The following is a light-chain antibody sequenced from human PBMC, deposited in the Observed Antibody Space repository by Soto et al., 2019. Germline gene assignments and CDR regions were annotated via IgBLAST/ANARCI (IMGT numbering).Light chain of an antibody. CDR2: AAS. V-gene: IGKV1-39*01. Sequence: DIQMTQSPSSLSASVGDRVTITCRASQSISTYLNWYQQKAGLAPKLLIYAASSLQSGVPSRFSGSGSGTEFTLTISSLQADDFATYYCQQYNDLSTFGGGTKVDIK. CDR1: QSISTY. CDR3: QQYNDLST. J-gene: IGKJ4*01.